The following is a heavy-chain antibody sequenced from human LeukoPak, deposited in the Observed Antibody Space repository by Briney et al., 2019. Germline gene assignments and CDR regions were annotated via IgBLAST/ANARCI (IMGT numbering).Heavy chain of an antibody. V-gene: IGHV4-61*02. CDR3: ARDRAP. J-gene: IGHJ5*02. CDR1: GGSISSGSYY. Sequence: SQTLSLTCTVSGGSISSGSYYWSWIRQPAGKGLEWIGRIYTSGSTNYNPSLKSRVTISVDTSKNQFSLKLSSVTAADTAVYYCARDRAPWGQGTLVTVSS. CDR2: IYTSGST.